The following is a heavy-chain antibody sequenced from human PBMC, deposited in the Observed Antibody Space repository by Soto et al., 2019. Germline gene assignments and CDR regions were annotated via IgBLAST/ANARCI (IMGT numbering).Heavy chain of an antibody. CDR3: ATGGDYVWGSYRFDY. CDR1: GGSISSGGDY. J-gene: IGHJ4*02. CDR2: IYYSGST. Sequence: TQSLTCTVSGGSISSGGDYWSWIRQHPGKGLEWIGYIYYSGSTYYNPSLKSRVTISVDTSKNQFSLKLSSVTAADTAVYYCATGGDYVWGSYRFDYWGQGTLVTVSS. D-gene: IGHD3-16*02. V-gene: IGHV4-31*03.